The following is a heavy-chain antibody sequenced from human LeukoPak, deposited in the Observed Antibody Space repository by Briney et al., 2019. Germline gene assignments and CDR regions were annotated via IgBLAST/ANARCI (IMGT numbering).Heavy chain of an antibody. V-gene: IGHV1-8*01. Sequence: ASVKVSCKASGYTFSSYDINWVRQATGQGLEWMGWMNPNSGNTGYVQKFQDRVIMTRDTSISTAYMELSSLTSEDTAVYFCARDRVGVGGNGWENWGQGTLVTVSS. CDR3: ARDRVGVGGNGWEN. D-gene: IGHD6-19*01. CDR1: GYTFSSYD. CDR2: MNPNSGNT. J-gene: IGHJ4*02.